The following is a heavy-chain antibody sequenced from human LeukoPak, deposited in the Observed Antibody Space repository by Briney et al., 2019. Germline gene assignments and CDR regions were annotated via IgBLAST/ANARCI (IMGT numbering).Heavy chain of an antibody. V-gene: IGHV4-34*01. D-gene: IGHD5-24*01. CDR1: GGSFSGYY. Sequence: KSSETLSLTCAVSGGSFSGYYWSWIRQPPGKGLEWIGEINHSGSTNYNPSLKSRVTISVDTSKNQFSLKLSSVTAADTAVYYCARGSKDGYNYRIDYWGQGTLVTVSS. J-gene: IGHJ4*02. CDR2: INHSGST. CDR3: ARGSKDGYNYRIDY.